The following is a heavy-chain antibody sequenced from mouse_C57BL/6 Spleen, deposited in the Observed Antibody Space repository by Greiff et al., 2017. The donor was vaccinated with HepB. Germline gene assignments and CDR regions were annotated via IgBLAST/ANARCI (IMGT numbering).Heavy chain of an antibody. J-gene: IGHJ2*01. Sequence: QQSGAELVKPGASVKISCKASGYAFSSYWMNWVKQRPGKGLEWIGQIYPGDGDTNYNGKFKGKATLTADKSSSTAYMQLSSLTSEDSAVYFCARDYYGSDYFDYWGQGTTLTVSS. CDR1: GYAFSSYW. V-gene: IGHV1-80*01. CDR2: IYPGDGDT. CDR3: ARDYYGSDYFDY. D-gene: IGHD1-1*01.